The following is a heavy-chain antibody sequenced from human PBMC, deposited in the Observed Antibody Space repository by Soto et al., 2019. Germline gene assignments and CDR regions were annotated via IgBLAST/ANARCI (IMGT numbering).Heavy chain of an antibody. Sequence: TGGSLRLSCAASGFTFNIYAMTWVRQAPGKGLEWVSTTGATGRTTYYSDSVKGRFTVSRDNSKNTLDLQMSNLRAEDTAVYYCATVHNTSRSFDYWGQGTLVTVPS. D-gene: IGHD1-20*01. CDR1: GFTFNIYA. CDR2: TGATGRTT. CDR3: ATVHNTSRSFDY. J-gene: IGHJ4*02. V-gene: IGHV3-23*01.